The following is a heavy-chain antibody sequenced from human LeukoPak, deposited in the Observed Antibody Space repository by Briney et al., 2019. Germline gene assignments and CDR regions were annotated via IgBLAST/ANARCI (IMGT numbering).Heavy chain of an antibody. D-gene: IGHD6-13*01. J-gene: IGHJ6*03. CDR3: ARATGSSWFALYYYMDV. CDR2: IYRSGST. CDR1: GYSISSGYY. V-gene: IGHV4-38-2*02. Sequence: PSETLSLTCTVSGYSISSGYYWGWIRQPPGKGLEWIGSIYRSGSTYYNPSLKSRVTISVDTSKNQFSLKLSSVTAADTAVYYCARATGSSWFALYYYMDVWGKGTTVTVSS.